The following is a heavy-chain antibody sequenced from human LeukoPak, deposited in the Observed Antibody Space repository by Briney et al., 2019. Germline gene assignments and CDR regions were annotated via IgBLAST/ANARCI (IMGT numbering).Heavy chain of an antibody. Sequence: SQTLSPTCAVSGGSISSGGYSWSWIRQPPGKGLEWIGYIYHSGSTYYNPSLKSRVTISVDTSKNQFSLKLSSVTAADTAVYYCARAGSTPIDIVVVPPSRSDWFDPWGQGTLVTVSS. D-gene: IGHD2-2*01. CDR2: IYHSGST. CDR3: ARAGSTPIDIVVVPPSRSDWFDP. CDR1: GGSISSGGYS. J-gene: IGHJ5*02. V-gene: IGHV4-30-2*01.